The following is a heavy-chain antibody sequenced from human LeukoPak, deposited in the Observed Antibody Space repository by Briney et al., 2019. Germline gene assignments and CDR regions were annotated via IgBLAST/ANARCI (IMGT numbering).Heavy chain of an antibody. V-gene: IGHV3-48*03. D-gene: IGHD3-10*01. CDR3: AKDRWFAELLESYFDS. CDR1: GFTFSSYE. J-gene: IGHJ4*02. Sequence: GGSLRLSCAASGFTFSSYEMNWVRQAPGKGLEGVSYISSSGSTIYYADSVKGRFTISRDNAKNSLYLQMNSLRTEDTAMYYCAKDRWFAELLESYFDSWGQGALVTVSS. CDR2: ISSSGSTI.